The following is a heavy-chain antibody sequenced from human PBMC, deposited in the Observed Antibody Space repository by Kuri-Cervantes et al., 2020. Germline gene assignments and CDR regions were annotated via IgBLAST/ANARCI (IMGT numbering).Heavy chain of an antibody. V-gene: IGHV3-7*01. J-gene: IGHJ4*02. CDR2: IKQDGSEK. CDR1: GFTFSSAW. D-gene: IGHD3-22*01. Sequence: GGSLRLSCAASGFTFSSAWMSWVRQAPGKGLEWVANIKQDGSEKYYVDSVKGRFTISRDNAKNSLYLQMNSLRAEDTAVYYCAKARRYYYDSSGLFDYWGQGTLVTVSS. CDR3: AKARRYYYDSSGLFDY.